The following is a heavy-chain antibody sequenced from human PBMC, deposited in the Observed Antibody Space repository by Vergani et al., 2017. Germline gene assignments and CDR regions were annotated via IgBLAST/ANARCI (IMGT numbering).Heavy chain of an antibody. CDR1: GYTFSNYY. J-gene: IGHJ4*02. Sequence: QVQVVQSGAEVKKSGASVKVSCKTSGYTFSNYYMHWVRQAPGQGLEWMGIINPSGGHTNYAQKFQGRVTMTRDTSTSTLYMELSSLRSEDTAIYYCARGDYGILTGYRYWGRGALVTVSA. D-gene: IGHD3-9*01. V-gene: IGHV1-46*03. CDR2: INPSGGHT. CDR3: ARGDYGILTGYRY.